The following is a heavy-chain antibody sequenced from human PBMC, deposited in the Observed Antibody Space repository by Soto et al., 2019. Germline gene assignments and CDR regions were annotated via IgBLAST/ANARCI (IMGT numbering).Heavy chain of an antibody. CDR3: ARDFKRYSSSPGPLEY. J-gene: IGHJ4*02. V-gene: IGHV4-34*01. CDR2: VNHSGST. D-gene: IGHD6-6*01. CDR1: GGSFSGYY. Sequence: SETLSLTCGVYGGSFSGYYWSWIRQPPGKGLEWIGEVNHSGSTNYNPSLKSRVTISVDTSKNQFSLKLSSATAADTAVYYCARDFKRYSSSPGPLEYWGQGTLVTVSS.